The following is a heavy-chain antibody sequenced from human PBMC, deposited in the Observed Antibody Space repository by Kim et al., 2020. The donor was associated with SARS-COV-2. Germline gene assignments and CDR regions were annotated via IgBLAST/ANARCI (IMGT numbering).Heavy chain of an antibody. CDR2: IYYSGST. Sequence: SETLSLTCTVSGGSISNNDYYWSWIRQHPGKGLEWIGSIYYSGSTYYNPSLKSRLTITVDTSKNQFSLKLSSVTAADTAVYYCSSDLLKNAVPFCYYYY. CDR3: SSDLLKNAVPFCYYYY. D-gene: IGHD1-1*01. J-gene: IGHJ6*01. CDR1: GGSISNNDYY. V-gene: IGHV4-31*03.